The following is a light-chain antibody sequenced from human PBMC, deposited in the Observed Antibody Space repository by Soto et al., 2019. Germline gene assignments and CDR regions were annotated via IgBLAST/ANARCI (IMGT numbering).Light chain of an antibody. Sequence: EGVLTQSPGTLSLSPGERATLSCRASQSVSSSYFAWYQHKPGQAPRLLIYGSSGRATGIPDRFSGGGSGPDFTLTISRLEPEDYAVYYGHQHGISPFTFGPGTKVDI. CDR3: HQHGISPFT. V-gene: IGKV3-20*01. CDR1: QSVSSSY. CDR2: GSS. J-gene: IGKJ3*01.